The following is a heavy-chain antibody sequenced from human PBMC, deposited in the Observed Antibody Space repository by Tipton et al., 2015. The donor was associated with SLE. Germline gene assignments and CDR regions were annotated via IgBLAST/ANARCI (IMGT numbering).Heavy chain of an antibody. Sequence: TLSLTCSVSGASVTTFSWSWIRQPPGQELEWIGYISSIGSTSYNPSLKSRVTLSRDTSKNQFSLKLSSVTAADTAVYYCARDWDSGSTWDYWGQGTLVTVSS. J-gene: IGHJ4*02. D-gene: IGHD1-26*01. V-gene: IGHV4-4*08. CDR3: ARDWDSGSTWDY. CDR1: GASVTTFS. CDR2: ISSIGST.